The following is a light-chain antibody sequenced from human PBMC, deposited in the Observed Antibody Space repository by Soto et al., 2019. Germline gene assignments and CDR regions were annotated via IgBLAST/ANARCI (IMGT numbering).Light chain of an antibody. V-gene: IGKV3-20*01. CDR2: GAS. CDR1: QSVNNNY. J-gene: IGKJ1*01. CDR3: QQYDSSPRT. Sequence: EIVLTQSPGTLSLSPGEGATFSGSFSQSVNNNYLAWYQQKPGQAPRLLIYGASNRATGIPDRFSGSGSGTDFTLTISRLEPEDFAVYWCQQYDSSPRTFGQGTKVDIK.